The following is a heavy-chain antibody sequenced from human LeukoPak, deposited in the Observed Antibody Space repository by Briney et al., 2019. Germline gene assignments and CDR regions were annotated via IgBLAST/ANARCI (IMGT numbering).Heavy chain of an antibody. V-gene: IGHV3-64D*06. CDR2: VNSNGAHT. Sequence: PGGSLRLSCSASGFTFNNYAMHWVREAPGKGLGYVSAVNSNGAHTYYADSVKGRFTISRDNSKNTLYLQMSSLRPEDTALYYCVKGSVYTSGCYDYSGQGALVIVSS. CDR3: VKGSVYTSGCYDY. J-gene: IGHJ4*02. D-gene: IGHD6-19*01. CDR1: GFTFNNYA.